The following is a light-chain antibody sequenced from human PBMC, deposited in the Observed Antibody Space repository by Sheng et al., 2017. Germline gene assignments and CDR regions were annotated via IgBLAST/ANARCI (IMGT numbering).Light chain of an antibody. CDR1: QSVSSS. CDR2: AAS. V-gene: IGKV3-15*01. CDR3: QQSGNSAIT. J-gene: IGKJ5*01. Sequence: IVLTQSPATLSLSPGERATLSCRASQSVSSSLGWYQQIPGRAPRLLIYAASTRATGIPVRFSGTGSGTEFTLTISSLQSEDFAVYFCQQSGNSAITFGQGTRLEI.